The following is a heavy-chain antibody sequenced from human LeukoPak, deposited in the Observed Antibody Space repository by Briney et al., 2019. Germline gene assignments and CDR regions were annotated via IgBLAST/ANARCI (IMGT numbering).Heavy chain of an antibody. D-gene: IGHD5-12*01. CDR3: ARALNGYSGYDFDY. CDR1: GFTVSSNY. J-gene: IGHJ4*02. V-gene: IGHV3-53*01. CDR2: IYSGGST. Sequence: GGSLRLSCAASGFTVSSNYMSWVRQAPGKGLEWVSVIYSGGSTYYADSVKGRFTISRDNSKNTLYLQMNSLRAEDTAVYYCARALNGYSGYDFDYWGQGTLVTVSS.